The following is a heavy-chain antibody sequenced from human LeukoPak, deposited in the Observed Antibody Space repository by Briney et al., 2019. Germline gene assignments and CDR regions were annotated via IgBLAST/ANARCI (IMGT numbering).Heavy chain of an antibody. J-gene: IGHJ4*02. D-gene: IGHD5-24*01. CDR2: IDSDGSRI. Sequence: GGSLRLSCAASGFTFSTYWMHWVRQAPGKGLVWVSRIDSDGSRISHGDSVKGRFTISRDNAKNTLYLQMNSLRAEDTAVYYCAGGRDRSSLYFDSWGQGTLVTVSS. CDR1: GFTFSTYW. CDR3: AGGRDRSSLYFDS. V-gene: IGHV3-74*01.